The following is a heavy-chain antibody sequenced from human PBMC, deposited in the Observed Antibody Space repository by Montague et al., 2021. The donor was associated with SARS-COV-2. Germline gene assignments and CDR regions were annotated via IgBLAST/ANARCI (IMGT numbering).Heavy chain of an antibody. V-gene: IGHV4-39*01. J-gene: IGHJ5*02. Sequence: SETLSLTCTVSGGSISSSSYYWGWIRQPPGKGLEWIGSIYYSGSTYYNPSLKSRVTISVDTSENQFSLRLSSVTAADTAVYYCARPLNLYYYGSGSYSSWFDPWGQGTLVTVSS. D-gene: IGHD3-10*01. CDR3: ARPLNLYYYGSGSYSSWFDP. CDR1: GGSISSSSYY. CDR2: IYYSGST.